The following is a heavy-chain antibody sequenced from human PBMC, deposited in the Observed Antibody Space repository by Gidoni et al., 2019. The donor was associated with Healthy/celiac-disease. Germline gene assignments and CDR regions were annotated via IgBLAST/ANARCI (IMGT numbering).Heavy chain of an antibody. CDR3: ARLGGYSYAFDY. J-gene: IGHJ4*02. Sequence: EVQLVESGGGLVKPGGSLRLSCAASGFIFSSYSMNWVRQAPGKGLEWVSSISSSSSYIYYADSVKGRFTISRDNAKNSLYLQMNSLRAEDTAVYYCARLGGYSYAFDYWGQGTLVTVSS. D-gene: IGHD5-18*01. V-gene: IGHV3-21*01. CDR1: GFIFSSYS. CDR2: ISSSSSYI.